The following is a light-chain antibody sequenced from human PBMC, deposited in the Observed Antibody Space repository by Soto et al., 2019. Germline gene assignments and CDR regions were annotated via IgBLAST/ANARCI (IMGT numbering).Light chain of an antibody. V-gene: IGKV3-15*01. J-gene: IGKJ4*01. Sequence: ETVMTQSPATLSVSPGERATLSCRASESVNANLACYQKKPGQAPRLLIYGASTRATGTPDRFSGSGSGTEFSLTIRRLQSEDVAVYYCQQYSSWPPVTFGGGTKVEIK. CDR3: QQYSSWPPVT. CDR2: GAS. CDR1: ESVNAN.